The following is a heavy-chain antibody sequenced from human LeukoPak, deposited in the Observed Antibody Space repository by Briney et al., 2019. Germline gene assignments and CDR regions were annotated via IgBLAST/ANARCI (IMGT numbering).Heavy chain of an antibody. Sequence: GGSLRLSCAASGIIFSNYWMHWVRQAPGKGLVWVSRINRDGSSTSYADSVKGRFTISRDNSKNTLYLQVNSLRAEDTAVYYCARAIQDYYDSSGYPSWYYYYYMDVWGKGTTVTVSS. CDR3: ARAIQDYYDSSGYPSWYYYYYMDV. J-gene: IGHJ6*03. CDR1: GIIFSNYW. D-gene: IGHD3-22*01. V-gene: IGHV3-74*01. CDR2: INRDGSST.